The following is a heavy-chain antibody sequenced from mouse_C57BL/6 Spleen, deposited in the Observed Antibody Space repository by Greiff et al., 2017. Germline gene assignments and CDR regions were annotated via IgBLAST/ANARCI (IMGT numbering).Heavy chain of an antibody. J-gene: IGHJ3*01. CDR2: IYPRDGST. Sequence: QVQLQQSGPELVKPGASVKLSCKASGYTFTSYDINWVKQRPGQGLEWIGWIYPRDGSTKYNEKFKGKATLTVDTSSSTAYMELHSLTSEDSAVYFCARGGDYDYDEGSWFAYWGQGTLVTVSA. V-gene: IGHV1-85*01. D-gene: IGHD2-4*01. CDR3: ARGGDYDYDEGSWFAY. CDR1: GYTFTSYD.